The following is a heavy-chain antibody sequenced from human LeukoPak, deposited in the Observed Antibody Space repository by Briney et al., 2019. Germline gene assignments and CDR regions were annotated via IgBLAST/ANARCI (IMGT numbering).Heavy chain of an antibody. CDR3: ARGWVRGIARFFDY. D-gene: IGHD3-10*01. Sequence: PGGSLRLSCAASGFTFSSYAMSWVRQAPGKGLEWVANIKQDGSENYYVDSVKGRFTISRDNAKNSLFLQMNSLRAEDTAVYYCARGWVRGIARFFDYWGQGTLVTVSS. CDR1: GFTFSSYA. V-gene: IGHV3-7*01. J-gene: IGHJ4*02. CDR2: IKQDGSEN.